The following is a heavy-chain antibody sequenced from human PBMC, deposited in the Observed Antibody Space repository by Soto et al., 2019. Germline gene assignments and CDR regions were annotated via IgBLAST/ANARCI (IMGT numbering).Heavy chain of an antibody. Sequence: QLQLQESGSGLVKPSQTLSLTCAVSGGSISSGGYSWSWIRQPPGKGLEWIGYIYHGGSTYYNPSLKSRVAXSXXXSXXQFSLKLTSVTAADTAVYYCARDRLSVTTWGWFDPWGQGTLVTVSS. V-gene: IGHV4-30-2*01. CDR2: IYHGGST. CDR1: GGSISSGGYS. CDR3: ARDRLSVTTWGWFDP. D-gene: IGHD4-17*01. J-gene: IGHJ5*02.